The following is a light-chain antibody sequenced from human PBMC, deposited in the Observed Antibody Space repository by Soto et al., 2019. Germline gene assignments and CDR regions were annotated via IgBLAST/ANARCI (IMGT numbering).Light chain of an antibody. V-gene: IGLV2-14*01. J-gene: IGLJ2*01. CDR1: RSDVGGYTY. CDR2: DVS. CDR3: SSFTTSSTVV. Sequence: QSVLTQPASVSGSPGQSITISCTGTRSDVGGYTYVSWYQQHPGEVPKLVIYDVSYRPSGVSNRFSGSKSGNTASLTISGLQTEDEANYYCSSFTTSSTVVFGGGTKLTVL.